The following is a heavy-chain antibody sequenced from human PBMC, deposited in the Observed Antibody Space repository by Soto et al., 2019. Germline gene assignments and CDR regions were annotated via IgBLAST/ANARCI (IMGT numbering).Heavy chain of an antibody. Sequence: SGTLSLTCTVSGGSISSGGYYWSWIRQHPGKGLEWIGYIYYSGRTYSNPSLKSRLTISVDTSKNQFSLQLSSVTAAATAVYFCARAGHSSSSEGASWLGPWDQGTRVTGSA. V-gene: IGHV4-31*03. J-gene: IGHJ5*02. CDR1: GGSISSGGYY. CDR3: ARAGHSSSSEGASWLGP. D-gene: IGHD6-6*01. CDR2: IYYSGRT.